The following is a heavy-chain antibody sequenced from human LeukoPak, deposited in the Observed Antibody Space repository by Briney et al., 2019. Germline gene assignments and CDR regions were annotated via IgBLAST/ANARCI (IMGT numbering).Heavy chain of an antibody. CDR2: ISAYNGNT. V-gene: IGHV1-18*01. J-gene: IGHJ6*03. D-gene: IGHD4-11*01. Sequence: ASVKVSCKASGYTFTSYGISWVRQAPGQGLEWMGWISAYNGNTNYAQKLQGRVTMTTDTSTSTACMELRSLRSDDTAVYYCARDRATVTADYYYYYMDVWGKGTTVTVSS. CDR1: GYTFTSYG. CDR3: ARDRATVTADYYYYYMDV.